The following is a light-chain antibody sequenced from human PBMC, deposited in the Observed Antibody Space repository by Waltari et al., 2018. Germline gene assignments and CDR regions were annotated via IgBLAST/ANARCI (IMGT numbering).Light chain of an antibody. J-gene: IGKJ1*01. Sequence: EIVMTQSPATLSVSPGERVTLSCRASQRIARNLAWYQQKRGQPPRLLIYAASSRAAGIPDRFSASGSETDFSLTISGLQSEDFVIYYCQQYNSWLRTFGQGSKVEIK. CDR1: QRIARN. CDR2: AAS. CDR3: QQYNSWLRT. V-gene: IGKV3-15*01.